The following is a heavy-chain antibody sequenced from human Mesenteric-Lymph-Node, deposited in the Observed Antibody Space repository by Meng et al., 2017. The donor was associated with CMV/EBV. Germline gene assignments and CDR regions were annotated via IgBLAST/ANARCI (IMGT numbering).Heavy chain of an antibody. Sequence: GGSLRLSCAGSGFTFSDYVIHWVRQAPGTGLEWVAMISYDGGDKYYADSVKGRFTMSRDKSKNTLYLQMNSLRTEDTAVYSCTKDRWGRMTTETGMDVWGQGTTVTVSS. CDR3: TKDRWGRMTTETGMDV. J-gene: IGHJ6*02. CDR2: ISYDGGDK. CDR1: GFTFSDYV. D-gene: IGHD4-11*01. V-gene: IGHV3-30*04.